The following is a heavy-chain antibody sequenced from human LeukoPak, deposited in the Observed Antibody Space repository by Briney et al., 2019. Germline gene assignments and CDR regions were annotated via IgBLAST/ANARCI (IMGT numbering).Heavy chain of an antibody. J-gene: IGHJ4*02. Sequence: GASVKVSCKASGYTFTSYDINWVRQATGQRLEWMGWMNPNSGNTGYAQKFQGRVTMTRNTSISTAYMELSSLRSEDTAVYYCARGGRTYYYGSGSHFDWGQGTLVTVSS. D-gene: IGHD3-10*01. CDR3: ARGGRTYYYGSGSHFD. V-gene: IGHV1-8*01. CDR1: GYTFTSYD. CDR2: MNPNSGNT.